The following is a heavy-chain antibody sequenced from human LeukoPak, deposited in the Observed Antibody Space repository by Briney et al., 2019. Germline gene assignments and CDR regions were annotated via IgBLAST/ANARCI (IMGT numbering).Heavy chain of an antibody. Sequence: SGGSLRLSCAASGFIVSSNFTTWVRQAPGKGLEWVAVIYGSDTTNYADSVKGRFTISRDNSKNTLYLQMNSLRVEDAALYYCARGRSSTSSYDSWGQGFLVTVSS. D-gene: IGHD2-2*01. CDR1: GFIVSSNF. J-gene: IGHJ5*01. CDR3: ARGRSSTSSYDS. V-gene: IGHV3-53*01. CDR2: IYGSDTT.